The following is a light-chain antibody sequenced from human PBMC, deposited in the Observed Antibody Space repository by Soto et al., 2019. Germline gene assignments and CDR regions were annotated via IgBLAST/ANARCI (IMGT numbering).Light chain of an antibody. CDR3: QQYGSSPLFT. CDR2: GAS. CDR1: QSVSSSY. V-gene: IGKV3-20*01. J-gene: IGKJ3*01. Sequence: EIVLTQSPGTLSLSPGERATLSCRASQSVSSSYFAWYQQKPGQAPRLLIYGASCRAAGIPDGFIGSGSGTDFTLTISRMDPEDFAVYYCQQYGSSPLFTFGPGTKVDIK.